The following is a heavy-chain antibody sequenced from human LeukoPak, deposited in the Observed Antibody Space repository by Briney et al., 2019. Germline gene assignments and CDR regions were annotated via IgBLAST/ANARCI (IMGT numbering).Heavy chain of an antibody. CDR3: ARKAGYPYGMDV. D-gene: IGHD5-18*01. CDR2: ISPSGGTT. V-gene: IGHV1-46*01. Sequence: ASVKVSCKASGYSFTTYNMHWVRQAPGQGRERMGIISPSGGTTGYAQKFQGRDTMTRDTSTSTVYMELSSLRSEDTAVYYCARKAGYPYGMDVWGRGTTVTVSS. J-gene: IGHJ6*02. CDR1: GYSFTTYN.